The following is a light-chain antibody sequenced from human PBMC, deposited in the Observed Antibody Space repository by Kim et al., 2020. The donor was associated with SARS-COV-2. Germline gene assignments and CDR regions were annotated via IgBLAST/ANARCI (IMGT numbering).Light chain of an antibody. V-gene: IGLV2-8*01. CDR1: SMDVGGYTY. J-gene: IGLJ1*01. CDR3: GSYVGNNNFV. Sequence: SYTISRTGTSMDVGGYTYVSWDQHHPGKAPKLMIYEVTKRPSGVPDRFSGSKSGNTASLTVSGLQAEDEADYYCGSYVGNNNFVFGTGTKVTVL. CDR2: EVT.